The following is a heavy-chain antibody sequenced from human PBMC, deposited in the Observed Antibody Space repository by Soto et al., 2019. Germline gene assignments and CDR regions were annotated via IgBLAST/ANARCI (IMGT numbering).Heavy chain of an antibody. CDR2: ISYDGSNK. D-gene: IGHD2-2*01. CDR1: GFTFSSYG. J-gene: IGHJ4*02. V-gene: IGHV3-30*18. Sequence: GGSLRLSCAASGFTFSSYGMHWVRQAPGKGLEWVAVISYDGSNKYYADSVKGRFTISRDNSKNTLYLQMNSLRAEDTAVYYCAKDRDCSSTSCYPGDYWGQGTLVTVSS. CDR3: AKDRDCSSTSCYPGDY.